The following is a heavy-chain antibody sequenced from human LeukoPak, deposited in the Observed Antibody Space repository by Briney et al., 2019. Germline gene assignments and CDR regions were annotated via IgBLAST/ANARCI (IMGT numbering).Heavy chain of an antibody. V-gene: IGHV4-59*12. CDR3: ARDLRGYSYGYY. CDR2: IYYSGST. D-gene: IGHD5-18*01. Sequence: PSETLSLTCTVSGGSISSYYWSWIRQPPGKGLEWIGYIYYSGSTNYNPSLKSRVTISVETSKNQFSLKLSSVTAADTAVYYCARDLRGYSYGYYWGQGTLVTVSS. J-gene: IGHJ4*02. CDR1: GGSISSYY.